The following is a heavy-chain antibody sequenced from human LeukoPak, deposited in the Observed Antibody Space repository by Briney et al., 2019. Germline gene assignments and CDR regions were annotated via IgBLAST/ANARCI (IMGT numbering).Heavy chain of an antibody. CDR3: ARDVTYSGFDY. CDR1: GYTFTSYY. J-gene: IGHJ4*02. D-gene: IGHD5-12*01. CDR2: INPNSGGT. Sequence: ASVKVSCKASGYTFTSYYMHWVRQAPAQGLEWMGWINPNSGGTNYAQKFQGRVTMTRDTSISTAYMELSRLRSDDTAVYYCARDVTYSGFDYWGQGTLVTVSS. V-gene: IGHV1-2*02.